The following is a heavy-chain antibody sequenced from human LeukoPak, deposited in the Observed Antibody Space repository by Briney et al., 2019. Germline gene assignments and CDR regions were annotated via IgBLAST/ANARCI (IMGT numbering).Heavy chain of an antibody. CDR1: GGSISSSNYY. D-gene: IGHD3-3*01. V-gene: IGHV4-39*01. J-gene: IGHJ4*02. CDR2: LYSSGDT. CDR3: ARQNRRRITIFGVVITSFDY. Sequence: SETLSLTCTVSGGSISSSNYYWGWIRQPPGKGLEWIGSLYSSGDTYYNPSLKSRVIISVDSSKNQFSLKLSSVTAADTAVYYCARQNRRRITIFGVVITSFDYWGQGTLVTVSS.